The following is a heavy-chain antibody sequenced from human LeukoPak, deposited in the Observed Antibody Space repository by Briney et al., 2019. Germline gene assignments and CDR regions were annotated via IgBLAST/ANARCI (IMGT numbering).Heavy chain of an antibody. CDR1: GFTFSSYA. J-gene: IGHJ4*02. V-gene: IGHV3-23*01. CDR3: AKSRGLIAVADYYFDY. CDR2: ISGSGGST. Sequence: PGGSPRLSCAASGFTFSSYAMSWVRQAPGKGLEWVSAISGSGGSTDYADSVKGRFTISRDNSKNTLYLQMNSLRAEDTAVYYCAKSRGLIAVADYYFDYWGQGTLVTVSS. D-gene: IGHD6-19*01.